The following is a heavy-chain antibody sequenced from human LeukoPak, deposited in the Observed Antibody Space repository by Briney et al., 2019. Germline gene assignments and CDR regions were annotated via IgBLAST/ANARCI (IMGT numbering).Heavy chain of an antibody. CDR3: ARAAAQDSNWFDP. CDR1: GGSISSSSYY. J-gene: IGHJ5*02. CDR2: IYYSGST. V-gene: IGHV4-39*07. D-gene: IGHD6-13*01. Sequence: SETLSLTCTVSGGSISSSSYYWGWIRQPPGKGLEWIGSIYYSGSTYYNPSLKSRVTISVDKSKNQFSLKLSSVTAADTAVYYCARAAAQDSNWFDPWGQGTLVTVSS.